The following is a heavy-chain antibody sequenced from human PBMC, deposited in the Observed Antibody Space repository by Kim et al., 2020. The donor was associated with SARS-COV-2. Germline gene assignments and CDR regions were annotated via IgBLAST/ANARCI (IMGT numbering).Heavy chain of an antibody. Sequence: GGSLRLSCAASGFTFSSYGMHWVRQAPGKGLEWVAVISYDGSNKYYADSVKGRFTISRDNSKNTLYLQMNSLRAEDTAVYYCAKDQRYSSGWYYVYYYGMDVWGQETTVTVSS. V-gene: IGHV3-30*18. CDR3: AKDQRYSSGWYYVYYYGMDV. CDR1: GFTFSSYG. J-gene: IGHJ6*02. CDR2: ISYDGSNK. D-gene: IGHD6-19*01.